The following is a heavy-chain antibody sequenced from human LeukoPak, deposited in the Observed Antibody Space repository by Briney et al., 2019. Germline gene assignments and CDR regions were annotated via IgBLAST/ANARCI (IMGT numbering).Heavy chain of an antibody. J-gene: IGHJ4*02. Sequence: SETLSLTCTVPGGSIRGYYWSWIRQPPGKGLEWIGYIFYSGSTNYNPSLKSRVTISVDTSKNQFSLKLSSVTAADTAVYYCARGEWDLLFDYWGQGTLVTVSS. D-gene: IGHD1-26*01. CDR2: IFYSGST. V-gene: IGHV4-59*01. CDR1: GGSIRGYY. CDR3: ARGEWDLLFDY.